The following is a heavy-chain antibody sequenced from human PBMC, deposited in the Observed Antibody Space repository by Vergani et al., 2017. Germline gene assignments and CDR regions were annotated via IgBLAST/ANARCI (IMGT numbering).Heavy chain of an antibody. V-gene: IGHV3-30*18. D-gene: IGHD5-24*01. Sequence: QVQLVESGGGVVQPGRSLRLSCAASGFTFSSYGMHWVRQAPGKGVEWVAVISYDGSNKYYADSVKVRFTIARDNSKKPVYLQMNSLRAEDTAVYYCAKVVDGYNLNGGGYWGQGTLVTVSS. CDR3: AKVVDGYNLNGGGY. CDR2: ISYDGSNK. CDR1: GFTFSSYG. J-gene: IGHJ4*02.